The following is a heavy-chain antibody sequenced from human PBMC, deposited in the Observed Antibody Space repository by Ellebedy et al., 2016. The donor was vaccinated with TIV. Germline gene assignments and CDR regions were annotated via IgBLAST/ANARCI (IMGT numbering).Heavy chain of an antibody. V-gene: IGHV1-18*01. CDR1: GGTFSSYA. J-gene: IGHJ6*02. CDR2: ISAYNGNT. CDR3: ARDLIVVVPAATGCYYGMDV. D-gene: IGHD2-2*01. Sequence: ASVKVSXXASGGTFSSYAISWVRQAPGQGLEWMGWISAYNGNTNYAQKLQGRVTMTTDTSTSTAYMELRSLRSDDTAVYYCARDLIVVVPAATGCYYGMDVWGQGTTVTVSS.